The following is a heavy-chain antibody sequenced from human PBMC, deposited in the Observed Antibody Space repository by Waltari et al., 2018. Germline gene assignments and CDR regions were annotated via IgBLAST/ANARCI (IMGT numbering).Heavy chain of an antibody. J-gene: IGHJ4*02. Sequence: QVQLVESGGGVVQPGGSLRLSCAASGFTFSSYDMHWVRQAPGKGLEWVAFIRYDGSNKYYADSVKGRFTISRDNSKNTLYLQMNSLRAEDTAVYYCAKVGLPYYGDYWGQGTLVTVSS. CDR3: AKVGLPYYGDY. CDR1: GFTFSSYD. V-gene: IGHV3-30*02. CDR2: IRYDGSNK. D-gene: IGHD3-10*01.